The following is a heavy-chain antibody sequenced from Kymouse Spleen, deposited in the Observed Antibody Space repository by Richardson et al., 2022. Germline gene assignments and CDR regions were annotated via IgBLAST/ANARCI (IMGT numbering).Heavy chain of an antibody. Sequence: EVQLVESGGGLVQPGRSLRLSCAASGFTFDDYAMHWVRQAPGKGLEWVSGISWNSGSIGYADSVKGRFTISRDNAKNSLYLQMNSLRAEDTALYYCAKLGDYWGQGTLVTVSS. CDR1: GFTFDDYA. CDR2: ISWNSGSI. V-gene: IGHV3-9*01. J-gene: IGHJ4*02. D-gene: IGHD7-27*02. CDR3: AKLGDY.